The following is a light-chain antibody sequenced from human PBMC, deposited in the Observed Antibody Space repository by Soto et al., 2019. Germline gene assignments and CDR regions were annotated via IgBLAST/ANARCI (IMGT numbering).Light chain of an antibody. V-gene: IGKV3-20*01. J-gene: IGKJ3*01. CDR3: QHYGNSPPSVT. Sequence: EIVLTQSPDTLSLSPGERATLSCRASQSVSRDYLVWYQQKPGQAPRLLIYGASSRATGIPDRFSGSGSGTDFTLNISRLEPEDFAVYYCQHYGNSPPSVTFGPGTKVDIK. CDR2: GAS. CDR1: QSVSRDY.